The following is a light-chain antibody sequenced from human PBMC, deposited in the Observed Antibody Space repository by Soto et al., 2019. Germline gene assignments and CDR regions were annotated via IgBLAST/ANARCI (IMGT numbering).Light chain of an antibody. CDR2: YAS. CDR1: HDIGNY. CDR3: QQYENLPRFI. V-gene: IGKV1-33*01. J-gene: IGKJ3*01. Sequence: DIQMTQSPSSLSASVGDRVTITCLASHDIGNYLNWYQQKPGKAPKLLIYYASNLETGVSSRFSGSGSGTDCTLTISSLQPEDIATYFCQQYENLPRFIFGPGTKVDIK.